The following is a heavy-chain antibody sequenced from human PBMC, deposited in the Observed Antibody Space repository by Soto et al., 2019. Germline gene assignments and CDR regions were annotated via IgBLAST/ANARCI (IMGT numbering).Heavy chain of an antibody. CDR3: ARVHSSGWYVEPYDA. CDR2: INWNGAYS. J-gene: IGHJ3*01. CDR1: GVKFDDYA. D-gene: IGHD6-19*01. Sequence: EVQLVESGGNLARPGESLRLSCAASGVKFDDYAFHWVRQAPGKGTEWVSGINWNGAYSGYADSVKGRFTISRDNAGNSVYLQMDTLRPEDTALYYCARVHSSGWYVEPYDAWGQGTMVTVSS. V-gene: IGHV3-9*01.